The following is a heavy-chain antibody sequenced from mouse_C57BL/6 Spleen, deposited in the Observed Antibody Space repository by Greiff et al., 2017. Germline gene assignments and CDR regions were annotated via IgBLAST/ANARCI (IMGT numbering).Heavy chain of an antibody. CDR2: VHPYNDDT. D-gene: IGHD2-3*01. J-gene: IGHJ4*01. Sequence: QVQLKESGAELVKPGASVKMSCKASGSTFTTYPIEWMKQNHGTSLEWIGNVHPYNDDTKYNEKFKVKATLTVEKSSRTVYLELSRVTSDDSSVYYCARCGYYGAMDYWGQGTSVTVSS. V-gene: IGHV1-47*01. CDR1: GSTFTTYP. CDR3: ARCGYYGAMDY.